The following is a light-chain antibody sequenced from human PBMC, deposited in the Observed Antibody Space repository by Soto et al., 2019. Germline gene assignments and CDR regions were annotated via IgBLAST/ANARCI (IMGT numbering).Light chain of an antibody. CDR1: QSITNNY. CDR2: GAS. J-gene: IGKJ1*01. Sequence: EIVLTQSPGTLSLSPGERATLSCRASQSITNNYLAWYQQKPGQAPRLLIYGASSRATAIPDRFSGSGSGTDFALTISRLEPEDFAVYYCQQYGSSPRTFGQGTKVEIK. V-gene: IGKV3-20*01. CDR3: QQYGSSPRT.